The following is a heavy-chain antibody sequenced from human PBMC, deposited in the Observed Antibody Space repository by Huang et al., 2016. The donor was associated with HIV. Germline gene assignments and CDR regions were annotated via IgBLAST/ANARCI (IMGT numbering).Heavy chain of an antibody. Sequence: EVQLVQSGAEVKKPGESLKISCKGSGYRFRSNWIGWVGQMPGKGLEWRGIIYPGDSDTRYSPSFQGQVTIAADKSINTAYLQWSSLKASDTAMYYCARLIGSPSFYYGLDVWGQGTTVTVSS. D-gene: IGHD3-10*01. J-gene: IGHJ6*02. CDR2: IYPGDSDT. CDR1: GYRFRSNW. V-gene: IGHV5-51*01. CDR3: ARLIGSPSFYYGLDV.